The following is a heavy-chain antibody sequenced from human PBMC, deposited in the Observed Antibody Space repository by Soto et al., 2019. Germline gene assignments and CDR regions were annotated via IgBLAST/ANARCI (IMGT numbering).Heavy chain of an antibody. CDR2: IYYSGST. V-gene: IGHV4-59*01. CDR3: TRVGGYYGDYPNFDY. D-gene: IGHD4-17*01. J-gene: IGHJ4*02. CDR1: GDSMRSFY. Sequence: SETLSLTCTVYGDSMRSFYWSWIRQPPGKGLEWIGNIYYSGSTNYNPSRKSRVTMSVDMSKNQVSLKLSSVTAADTAVYYCTRVGGYYGDYPNFDYWGQGALVTVSS.